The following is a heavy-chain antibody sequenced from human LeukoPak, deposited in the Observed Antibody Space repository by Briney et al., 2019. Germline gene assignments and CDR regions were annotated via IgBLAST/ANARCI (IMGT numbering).Heavy chain of an antibody. CDR1: GFTFSSYG. CDR2: IWYDGSNK. J-gene: IGHJ4*02. D-gene: IGHD1-26*01. Sequence: PGGSLRLSCAASGFTFSSYGMHWVRQAPGKGLEWVAVIWYDGSNKYYADSVKGRFTISRDNSKNTLYLQMNSLRAEDTAVYYCARDRDGGSYFDYWGQGTLATVSS. V-gene: IGHV3-33*01. CDR3: ARDRDGGSYFDY.